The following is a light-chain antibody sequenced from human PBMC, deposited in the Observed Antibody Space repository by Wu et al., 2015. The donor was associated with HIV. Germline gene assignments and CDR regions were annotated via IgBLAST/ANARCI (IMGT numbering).Light chain of an antibody. J-gene: IGKJ5*01. Sequence: EIVLTQSPATLSLSPRDRATLSCRASQSIGNYLAWYQQKPGQTPRLLFFNTSNRATGIPPRFSGRGSETDFTLTISSLESEDFALYYCQYRTTFGQGTRLESK. V-gene: IGKV3-11*01. CDR1: QSIGNY. CDR2: NTS. CDR3: QYRTT.